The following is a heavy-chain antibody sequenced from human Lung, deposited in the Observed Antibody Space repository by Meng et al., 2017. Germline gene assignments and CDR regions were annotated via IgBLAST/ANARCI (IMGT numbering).Heavy chain of an antibody. J-gene: IGHJ4*02. V-gene: IGHV4-34*01. Sequence: HSGSGLFMPSETLSLSCVVLGASFSDYSWSWIRQPPGKGLAWICESKHSGSTNYTPSLESRATISVDTSHNNLSLKLSSVTAAYSAVYYCARGPTTMAHDFYYWGQGTLVTVSS. CDR1: GASFSDYS. D-gene: IGHD4-11*01. CDR2: SKHSGST. CDR3: ARGPTTMAHDFYY.